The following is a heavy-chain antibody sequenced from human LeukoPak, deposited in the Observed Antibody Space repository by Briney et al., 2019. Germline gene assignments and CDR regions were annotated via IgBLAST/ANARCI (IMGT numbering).Heavy chain of an antibody. J-gene: IGHJ4*02. Sequence: GGSLRLSCALSGLTVDDNYMSWVRQAPGKGLEWVSLIFPDGQTYYADFVQGRFSISRDMSRNILFLDMSSLRAEDTAVFFCARANPVYGDFDYWGQGTLVTVSS. CDR2: IFPDGQT. CDR3: ARANPVYGDFDY. V-gene: IGHV3-53*01. CDR1: GLTVDDNY. D-gene: IGHD4-17*01.